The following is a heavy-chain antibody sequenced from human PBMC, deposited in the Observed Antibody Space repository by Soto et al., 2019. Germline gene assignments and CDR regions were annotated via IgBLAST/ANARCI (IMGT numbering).Heavy chain of an antibody. J-gene: IGHJ6*03. Sequence: QMQLVQSGAEVKKTGSSVKVSCKASGYTFTYRYLHWVRQAPGQALEWMGWITPFNGNTNYAQKFQDRVTITRDRSMSTAYMELSSLRPEDTAMYYCATVSRGYMDVWGKGTTVTVSS. V-gene: IGHV1-45*02. CDR3: ATVSRGYMDV. CDR2: ITPFNGNT. CDR1: GYTFTYRY. D-gene: IGHD4-17*01.